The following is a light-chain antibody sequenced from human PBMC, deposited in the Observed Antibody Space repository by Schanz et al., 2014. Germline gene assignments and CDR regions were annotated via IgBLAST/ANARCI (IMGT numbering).Light chain of an antibody. V-gene: IGKV2-28*01. CDR2: LGS. CDR3: MQALQTPLT. Sequence: DIVMTQSPLSLPVTPGEPASISCRSSQSLLHSNGYNYLDWYLQKPGQSPQLLISLGSNRASGVPDRFSGSGSGTDFTLKISRVEAEDVGIYHCMQALQTPLTFGGGTKVEIK. J-gene: IGKJ4*01. CDR1: QSLLHSNGYNY.